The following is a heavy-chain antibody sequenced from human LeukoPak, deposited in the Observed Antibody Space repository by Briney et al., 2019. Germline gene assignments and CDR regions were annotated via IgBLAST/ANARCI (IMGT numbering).Heavy chain of an antibody. CDR1: RFTFDDYA. CDR3: AKDSGPRGYSYGYFDY. Sequence: GGSLRLSCAASRFTFDDYAMHWVRHAPGKGPEWVSGISWNSGSIGYADSVKGRFTISRDNAKNSLYLQMNSLRAEDTALYYCAKDSGPRGYSYGYFDYWGQGTLVTVSS. V-gene: IGHV3-9*01. J-gene: IGHJ4*02. CDR2: ISWNSGSI. D-gene: IGHD5-18*01.